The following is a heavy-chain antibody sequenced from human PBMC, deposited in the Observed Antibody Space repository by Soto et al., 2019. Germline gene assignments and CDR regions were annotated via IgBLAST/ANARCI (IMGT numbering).Heavy chain of an antibody. Sequence: GGSLRLSCTASGFTFSEFAMTWVRQAPGKGLECVSGIFGSGGGIEYADSVKGRFTISRDNSKNTLYLQMTNLRADDTAVYYCAKDAVSGDGLWLMDHWGQGTQVTVSS. J-gene: IGHJ4*02. V-gene: IGHV3-23*01. CDR3: AKDAVSGDGLWLMDH. CDR2: IFGSGGGI. D-gene: IGHD2-21*02. CDR1: GFTFSEFA.